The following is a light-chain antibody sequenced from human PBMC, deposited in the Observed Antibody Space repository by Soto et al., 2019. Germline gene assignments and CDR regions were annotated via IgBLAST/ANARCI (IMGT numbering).Light chain of an antibody. CDR2: DSD. Sequence: QSVLTQAPSASGTPGQRVTISCSGTSSNIGSHIVNWYQQLPGTAPKFLMYDSDQRPSGVPDRFSGSRSGTSASLAISGLQSEDEADYYCAVWDHSLNGLVFGGGTKLTVL. V-gene: IGLV1-44*01. CDR3: AVWDHSLNGLV. CDR1: SSNIGSHI. J-gene: IGLJ2*01.